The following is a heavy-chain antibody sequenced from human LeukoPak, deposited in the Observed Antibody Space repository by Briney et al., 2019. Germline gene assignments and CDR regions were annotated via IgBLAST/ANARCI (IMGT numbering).Heavy chain of an antibody. CDR3: ASNVYYGSGSYYPLYYYYGMDV. Sequence: PGGSLRLSCGASGFTFSRYVIHWVRQAPGKGLEWVAGISYDGLKEFYAASVKGRLTMSRDNSRNPGDLQMNSLRPEDTAVYYCASNVYYGSGSYYPLYYYYGMDVWGQGTTVTVSS. D-gene: IGHD3-10*01. CDR2: ISYDGLKE. CDR1: GFTFSRYV. J-gene: IGHJ6*02. V-gene: IGHV3-30*14.